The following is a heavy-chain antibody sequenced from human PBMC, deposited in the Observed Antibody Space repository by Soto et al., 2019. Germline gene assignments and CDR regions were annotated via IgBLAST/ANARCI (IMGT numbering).Heavy chain of an antibody. Sequence: QITLKESGPTLVKPTQTLTLTCTFSGFSLSTSGVGVGWIRQPPGKALEWLALIYWDDDKRYSPSLKSRLTITKDTSKNQGVLTMTNIDPVDTATYYCAHSLYDYVWGTNWFDPWGQGTLVTVSS. D-gene: IGHD3-16*01. CDR2: IYWDDDK. CDR3: AHSLYDYVWGTNWFDP. J-gene: IGHJ5*02. V-gene: IGHV2-5*02. CDR1: GFSLSTSGVG.